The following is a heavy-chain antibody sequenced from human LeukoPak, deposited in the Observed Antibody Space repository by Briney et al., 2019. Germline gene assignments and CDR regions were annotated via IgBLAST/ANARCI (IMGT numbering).Heavy chain of an antibody. D-gene: IGHD1-7*01. CDR2: IIPIFGTA. J-gene: IGHJ4*02. Sequence: SVKVSCKASGYTFTGYYMHWVRQAPGQGLEWMGGIIPIFGTANYAQKFQGRVTITADKSTSTAYMELSSLRSEDTAVYYCARFITGTTRYYFDYWGQGTLVTVSS. CDR3: ARFITGTTRYYFDY. CDR1: GYTFTGYY. V-gene: IGHV1-69*06.